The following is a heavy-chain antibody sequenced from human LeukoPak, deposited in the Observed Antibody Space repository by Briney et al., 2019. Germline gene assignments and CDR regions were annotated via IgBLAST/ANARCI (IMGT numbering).Heavy chain of an antibody. V-gene: IGHV3-21*01. CDR2: ISSSAKYI. J-gene: IGHJ4*02. D-gene: IGHD4-17*01. CDR3: AAWDDFGTLVAFEH. CDR1: DFNFSSYT. Sequence: PGGSLRLSCDGSDFNFSSYTMNWVRQAPGKGLEWVASISSSAKYIYYADSVRGRFTISRDDAKKSLFLHMNSLRAEDTALYYCAAWDDFGTLVAFEHWGQGSLVTVSS.